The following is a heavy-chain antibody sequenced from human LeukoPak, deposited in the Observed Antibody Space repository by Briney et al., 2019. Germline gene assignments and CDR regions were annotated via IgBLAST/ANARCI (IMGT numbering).Heavy chain of an antibody. CDR3: ARDQMGEEDGYKHAVDY. J-gene: IGHJ4*02. CDR2: ISSSGSTI. D-gene: IGHD5-24*01. CDR1: GFTFSSYE. V-gene: IGHV3-48*03. Sequence: GGSLRLSCAASGFTFSSYEMNWVRQAPGKGLEWVSYISSSGSTIYYADSVKGRFTISRDNAKNSLYLQMNSLRAEDTAVYYCARDQMGEEDGYKHAVDYWGQGTLVTVSS.